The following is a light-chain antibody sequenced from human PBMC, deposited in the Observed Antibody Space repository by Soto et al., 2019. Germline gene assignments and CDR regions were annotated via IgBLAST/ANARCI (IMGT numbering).Light chain of an antibody. CDR3: QQYGSSPPYT. CDR1: HSVSSSY. CDR2: GAS. V-gene: IGKV3-20*01. J-gene: IGKJ2*01. Sequence: EIVLTQSPGTLSLSPGERATLSCRASHSVSSSYLAWDQQKPGQAPRLLIYGASSSATGIPDRFSGSGSGTDFTLTSSRLEPEAFAVYYCQQYGSSPPYTFGQGTKMEI.